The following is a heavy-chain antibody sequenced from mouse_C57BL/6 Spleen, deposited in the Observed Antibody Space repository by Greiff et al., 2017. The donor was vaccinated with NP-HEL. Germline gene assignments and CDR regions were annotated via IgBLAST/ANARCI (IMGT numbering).Heavy chain of an antibody. J-gene: IGHJ4*01. CDR1: GFSLTSYG. CDR2: IWSGGRT. Sequence: VQLQQSGPGLVQPSQSLSLTCTVSGFSLTSYGVHWVRQSPGKGLEWLGVIWSGGRTDYNAAFISSLSISKDNYKTQVFIKMNSLQADDTVIYYCARTPLTTVVAADYSAMDYWGKGTPVTVSS. D-gene: IGHD1-1*01. V-gene: IGHV2-2*01. CDR3: ARTPLTTVVAADYSAMDY.